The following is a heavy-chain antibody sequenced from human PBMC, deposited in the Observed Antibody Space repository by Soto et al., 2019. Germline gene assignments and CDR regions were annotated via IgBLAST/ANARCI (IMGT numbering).Heavy chain of an antibody. CDR2: ISNTGRAI. CDR3: ARDPEIHSGKFDYRLDV. CDR1: GFTFSNYE. J-gene: IGHJ6*02. Sequence: GGSLRLSCAVFGFTFSNYEMNWVRQAPGKGLEWVSYISNTGRAIYYAESVKGRFTISRDNAKNSLYLQMNSLRAEDTAVYYCARDPEIHSGKFDYRLDVWGQGTKVTVSS. V-gene: IGHV3-48*03. D-gene: IGHD2-15*01.